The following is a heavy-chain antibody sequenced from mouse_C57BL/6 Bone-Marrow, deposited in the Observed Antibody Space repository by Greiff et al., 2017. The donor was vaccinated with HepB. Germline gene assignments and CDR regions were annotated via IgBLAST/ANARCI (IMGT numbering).Heavy chain of an antibody. CDR3: TREEDYDAPDYYAMDY. CDR2: ISSGGDYI. D-gene: IGHD2-3*01. J-gene: IGHJ4*01. Sequence: DVMLVESGEGLVKPGGSLKLSCAASGFTFSSYAMSWARQTPEKRLEWVAYISSGGDYIYYADTVKGRFTISRDNARNTLYLQMSSLKSEDTAMYYCTREEDYDAPDYYAMDYWGQGTSVTVSS. CDR1: GFTFSSYA. V-gene: IGHV5-9-1*02.